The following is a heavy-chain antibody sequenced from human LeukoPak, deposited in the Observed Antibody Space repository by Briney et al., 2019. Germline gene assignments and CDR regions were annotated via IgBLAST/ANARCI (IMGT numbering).Heavy chain of an antibody. CDR3: ARDQQQLINFLFDY. J-gene: IGHJ4*02. D-gene: IGHD6-13*01. CDR1: GFTFDDYA. V-gene: IGHV3-9*01. Sequence: GGSLRLSCAASGFTFDDYAMHWVRQAPGKGLEWVSGITWNSGSIVYADSVKDRFTISRDNAKNSLYLQMNSLRAEDTAVYYCARDQQQLINFLFDYWGQGTLVTVSS. CDR2: ITWNSGSI.